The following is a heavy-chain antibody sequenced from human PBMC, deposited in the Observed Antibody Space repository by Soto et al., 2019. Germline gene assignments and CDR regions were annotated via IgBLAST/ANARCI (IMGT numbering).Heavy chain of an antibody. V-gene: IGHV1-46*01. D-gene: IGHD4-17*01. CDR3: VRDRFGYGDSGD. CDR2: INPSDGST. Sequence: QVLLVQSGAEVKKPGASVKVSCKASGYTFINYYMHWVRQAPGQGLEWMGVINPSDGSTYYAQKFQGRVTMTGDTSTSTLYMDLSSLRSEDTAVYYCVRDRFGYGDSGDWGQGTLVTVSS. J-gene: IGHJ4*02. CDR1: GYTFINYY.